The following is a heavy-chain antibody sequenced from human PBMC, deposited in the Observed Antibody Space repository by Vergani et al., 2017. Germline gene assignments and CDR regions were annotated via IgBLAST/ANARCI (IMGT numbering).Heavy chain of an antibody. D-gene: IGHD5-12*01. CDR3: AKANPRNSGYDYLYYYHAMDV. CDR2: IKNTGDST. Sequence: EVQLLQSEGAVVQPGGSLRLSCVASGFTFSSHAMSWVRQGHGQGLEWGSSIKNTGDSTHYADSVKGRFTISRDNSKNTLYLQMNSLSAGDTAVYYCAKANPRNSGYDYLYYYHAMDVWGQGTTVTVSS. V-gene: IGHV3-23*01. CDR1: GFTFSSHA. J-gene: IGHJ6*02.